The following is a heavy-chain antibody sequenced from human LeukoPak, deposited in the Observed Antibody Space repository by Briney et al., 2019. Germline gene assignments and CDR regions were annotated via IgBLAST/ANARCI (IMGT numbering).Heavy chain of an antibody. D-gene: IGHD3-10*01. J-gene: IGHJ3*02. CDR3: AREVPPRLWFGESKDFFDI. CDR2: IYSGGST. CDR1: GFTVSSNY. V-gene: IGHV3-53*01. Sequence: GGSLRLSCAASGFTVSSNYMSWVRQAPGKGLEWVSVIYSGGSTYYADSVKGRFTISRDNSKNTLYLQMNSLRAEDTAVYYCAREVPPRLWFGESKDFFDIWGKGTMVTVSS.